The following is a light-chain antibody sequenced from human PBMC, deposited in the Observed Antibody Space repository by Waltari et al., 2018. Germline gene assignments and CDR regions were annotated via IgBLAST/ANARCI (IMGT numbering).Light chain of an antibody. J-gene: IGLJ2*01. CDR2: EVN. CDR3: CSYAGSPTFVI. CDR1: SSDVGSYNL. Sequence: QSALTQPASVSGSPGQSITLSCTGTSSDVGSYNLVSWYHQRPGKAPSLMIYEVNKRPSVVSNRFSGSKSGNPASRTISGLQAEDEADYYCCSYAGSPTFVIFGGGSKLTVL. V-gene: IGLV2-23*02.